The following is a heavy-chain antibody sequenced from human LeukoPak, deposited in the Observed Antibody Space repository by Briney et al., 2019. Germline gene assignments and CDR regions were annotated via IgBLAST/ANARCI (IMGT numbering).Heavy chain of an antibody. D-gene: IGHD3-10*01. Sequence: PGGSLRLSCAASGFTFSSYAMSWVRQAPGKGLEWVSAISGSGGSTYYADSVKGRFTISRDNSKNTLYLQMNSLRAEDTAVYYCAKDLGSGSYPYYYYGLDVWGQGTTVTVCS. CDR1: GFTFSSYA. V-gene: IGHV3-23*01. CDR2: ISGSGGST. J-gene: IGHJ6*02. CDR3: AKDLGSGSYPYYYYGLDV.